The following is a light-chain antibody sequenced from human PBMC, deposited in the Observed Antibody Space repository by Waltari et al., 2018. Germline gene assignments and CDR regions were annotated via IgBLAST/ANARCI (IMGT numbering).Light chain of an antibody. CDR1: SGRIAGNY. CDR2: EDN. Sequence: NFILTQPHSVSESPGKTVTISCTRRSGRIAGNYVPWDPQRPGSAPTIVIYEDNRRPSGVPDRFSGSIDSSSNSASLTISGLKTEDEADYYCQSYDYYNQAIVFGGGTKLTVL. J-gene: IGLJ3*02. V-gene: IGLV6-57*04. CDR3: QSYDYYNQAIV.